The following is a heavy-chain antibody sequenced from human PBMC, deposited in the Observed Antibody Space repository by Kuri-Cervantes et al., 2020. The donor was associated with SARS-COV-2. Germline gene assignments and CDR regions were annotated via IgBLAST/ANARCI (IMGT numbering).Heavy chain of an antibody. V-gene: IGHV3-7*01. CDR3: ARPYSGSYAAFFDY. CDR2: IKQDGSEK. Sequence: GESLKISCAASGFTFSSYWMSWVRQAPGKGLEWVANIKQDGSEKYYVDSVKGRFTICRDNSKNTLYLQTNSLRAEDTAVYYCARPYSGSYAAFFDYWGQGTLVTVSS. D-gene: IGHD1-26*01. CDR1: GFTFSSYW. J-gene: IGHJ4*02.